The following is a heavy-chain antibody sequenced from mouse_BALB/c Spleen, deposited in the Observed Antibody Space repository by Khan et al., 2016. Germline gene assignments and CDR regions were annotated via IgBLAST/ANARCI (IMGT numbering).Heavy chain of an antibody. J-gene: IGHJ3*01. CDR1: GYTFTTAG. Sequence: QIQLVQSGPELKKPGQTVRISCKASGYTFTTAGMQWVQKMPGKGLQWIGWINTHSGVPKYAEDFKGRFAFSLETSASTAYLQIINLKNEDTATYFCARRDDYDGGWFAYWGQGTLVTVSA. V-gene: IGHV9-4*02. CDR3: ARRDDYDGGWFAY. D-gene: IGHD2-4*01. CDR2: INTHSGVP.